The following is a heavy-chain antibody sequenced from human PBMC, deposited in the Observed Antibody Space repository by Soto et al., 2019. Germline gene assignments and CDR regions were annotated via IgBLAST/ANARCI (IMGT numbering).Heavy chain of an antibody. J-gene: IGHJ5*02. V-gene: IGHV4-30-4*01. CDR3: ARGPREDIVVVPAAIWFDP. CDR2: IYYSGST. Sequence: SETLSVTCTVSGGYISSGDYYWSWIRQPPGKGLEWIGYIYYSGSTYYNPSLKSRVTISVDTSKNQFSLKLSSVTAADTAVYYCARGPREDIVVVPAAIWFDPWGQGTLVTVSS. CDR1: GGYISSGDYY. D-gene: IGHD2-2*01.